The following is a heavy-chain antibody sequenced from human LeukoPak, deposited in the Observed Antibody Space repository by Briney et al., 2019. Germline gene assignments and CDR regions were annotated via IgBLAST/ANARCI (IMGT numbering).Heavy chain of an antibody. J-gene: IGHJ4*02. CDR2: IYYSGST. D-gene: IGHD3-9*01. CDR3: ARGGSYDILTGYQYYFDH. Sequence: SETLSLTCTVSGGSISSGGYYWSWIRQHPGKGLEWIGYIYYSGSTYYNPSLKSRVTISVDTSKNQFSLKLSSVTAADTAVYYCARGGSYDILTGYQYYFDHWGQGTLVTVSS. CDR1: GGSISSGGYY. V-gene: IGHV4-31*03.